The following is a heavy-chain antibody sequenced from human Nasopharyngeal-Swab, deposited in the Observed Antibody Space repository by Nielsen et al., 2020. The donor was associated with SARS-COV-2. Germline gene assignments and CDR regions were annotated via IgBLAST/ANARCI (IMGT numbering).Heavy chain of an antibody. CDR2: FDPEDGET. D-gene: IGHD2-2*01. J-gene: IGHJ6*02. Sequence: ASVKVSCKVSGYTLTELSMHWVRQAPGKGLEWMGGFDPEDGETIYAQKFQGRVTMTEDTSTDIAYMELSSLRSEDTAVYYCRVVPAAMWYYYYGMDVWGQGTTVTVSS. CDR3: RVVPAAMWYYYYGMDV. CDR1: GYTLTELS. V-gene: IGHV1-24*01.